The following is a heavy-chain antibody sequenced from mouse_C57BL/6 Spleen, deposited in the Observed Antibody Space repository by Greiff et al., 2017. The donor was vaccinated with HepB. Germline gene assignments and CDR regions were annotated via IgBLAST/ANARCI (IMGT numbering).Heavy chain of an antibody. D-gene: IGHD3-2*02. CDR1: GYTFTSYW. CDR2: VDPSDSYT. J-gene: IGHJ3*01. CDR3: ARCAAQATTWFAY. Sequence: QVQLQQPGAELVKPGASVKLSCKASGYTFTSYWMQWVKQRPGQGLEWIGEVDPSDSYTNYNQKFKGKATLTVDTSSSTAYMQLSRLTSEDSAVYDGARCAAQATTWFAYWGQGTLVTVSA. V-gene: IGHV1-50*01.